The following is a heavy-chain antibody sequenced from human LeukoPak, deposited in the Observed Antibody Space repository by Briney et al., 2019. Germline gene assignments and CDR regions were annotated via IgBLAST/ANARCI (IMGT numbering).Heavy chain of an antibody. Sequence: GGSLRLSCAASGFTFDDYAMHWVRQAPGKGLEGVSDISWNSGSIGYADSVKGRFTISRDNAKNSLYLQMNSLRAEDTALYYCAKGGLAVAGTMGIFDYWGQGTLVTVSS. D-gene: IGHD6-19*01. CDR1: GFTFDDYA. V-gene: IGHV3-9*01. CDR3: AKGGLAVAGTMGIFDY. J-gene: IGHJ4*02. CDR2: ISWNSGSI.